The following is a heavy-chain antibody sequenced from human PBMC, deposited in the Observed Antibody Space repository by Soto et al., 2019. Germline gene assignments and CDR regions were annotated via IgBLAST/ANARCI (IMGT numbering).Heavy chain of an antibody. CDR2: ISGSGGST. CDR1: GFTFSSYA. Sequence: GGSLRLSCAASGFTFSSYAMSWVRQAPGKGLEWVSAISGSGGSTYYADSVKGRFTISRDNSKNTLYLQMNSLRAEDTAVYYCARDGGLLAVAGTGAFDIWGQGTMVTVSS. J-gene: IGHJ3*02. V-gene: IGHV3-23*01. CDR3: ARDGGLLAVAGTGAFDI. D-gene: IGHD6-19*01.